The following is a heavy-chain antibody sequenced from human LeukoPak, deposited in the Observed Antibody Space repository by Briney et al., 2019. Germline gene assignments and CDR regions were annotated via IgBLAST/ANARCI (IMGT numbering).Heavy chain of an antibody. J-gene: IGHJ4*02. D-gene: IGHD3-16*01. CDR1: GYRFTNYW. CDR3: ATLILRAAPYYLDY. CDR2: IDPSDSYT. Sequence: GESLKISCKGSGYRFTNYWISWVRQMPGKGLEWMGRIDPSDSYTDYSPSFQGHVTFSADKPITTAYLQWSSLKASDTAMYYCATLILRAAPYYLDYWGQGTLVTVSS. V-gene: IGHV5-10-1*01.